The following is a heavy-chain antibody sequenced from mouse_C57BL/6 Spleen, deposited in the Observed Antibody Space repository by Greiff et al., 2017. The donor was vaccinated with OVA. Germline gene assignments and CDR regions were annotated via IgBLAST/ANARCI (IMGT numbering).Heavy chain of an antibody. Sequence: QVQLQQPGAELVKPGASVKMSCKASGYTFTSYWITWVKQRPGQGLEWIGDIYPGSGSTNYNEKFKSKATLTVDTSSSTAYMQLSSLTSEDSAVYYCARLYSRYGNYGGAMDYWGQGTSVTVSS. CDR3: ARLYSRYGNYGGAMDY. CDR1: GYTFTSYW. D-gene: IGHD2-1*01. CDR2: IYPGSGST. V-gene: IGHV1-55*01. J-gene: IGHJ4*01.